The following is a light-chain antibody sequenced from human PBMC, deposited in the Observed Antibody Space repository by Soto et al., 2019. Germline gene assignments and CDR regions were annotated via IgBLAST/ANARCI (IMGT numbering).Light chain of an antibody. J-gene: IGLJ1*01. CDR1: NIRSKS. CDR3: QVWDSSSDHYV. Sequence: SYELTQPHSVSVATAQTGPRIACGGNNIRSKSVHWYQQKPGQAPVLVVCDDSVRPSGIPERFSGSNSENTATLTISRVEAGDEADYFCQVWDSSSDHYVFGAGTKVTVL. CDR2: DDS. V-gene: IGLV3-21*02.